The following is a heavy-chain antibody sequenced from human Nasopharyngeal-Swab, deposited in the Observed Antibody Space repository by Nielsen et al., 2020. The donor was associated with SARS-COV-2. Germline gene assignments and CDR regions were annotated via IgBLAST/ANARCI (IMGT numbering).Heavy chain of an antibody. CDR2: IRSKANSYAT. J-gene: IGHJ3*02. V-gene: IGHV3-73*01. CDR3: TRLTVTGAFDI. Sequence: VRQMPGKGLGWVGRIRSKANSYATAYAASVKGRFTISRDDSKNTAYLQMNSLKTEDTAVFYCTRLTVTGAFDIWGQGTMVTVSS. D-gene: IGHD4-17*01.